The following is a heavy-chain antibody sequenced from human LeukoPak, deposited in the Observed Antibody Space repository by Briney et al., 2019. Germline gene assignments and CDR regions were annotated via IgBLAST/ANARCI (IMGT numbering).Heavy chain of an antibody. CDR2: ISAYNGNT. J-gene: IGHJ4*02. CDR3: AGDQEYYYGSGSYRSIDY. CDR1: GYTFTSYG. Sequence: VASVKVSCKASGYTFTSYGISWVRQAPGQGLEWMGWISAYNGNTNYAQKLQGRVTMTTDTSTSTAYMELRSLRSDDTAVYYCAGDQEYYYGSGSYRSIDYWGQGTLVTASS. D-gene: IGHD3-10*01. V-gene: IGHV1-18*01.